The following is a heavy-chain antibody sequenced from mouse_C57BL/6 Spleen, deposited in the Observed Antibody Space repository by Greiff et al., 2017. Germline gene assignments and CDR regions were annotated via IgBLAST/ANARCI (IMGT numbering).Heavy chain of an antibody. V-gene: IGHV5-4*03. Sequence: EVKLMESGGGLVKPGGSLKLSCAASGFTFSSYAMSWVRQTPEKRLEWVATISDGGSYTYYPDNVKGRFTISRDNAKNNLYLQMSHLKSEDTAMYHCARRNWDREYCHYWPKRTTLTVLS. CDR3: ARRNWDREYCHY. CDR2: ISDGGSYT. J-gene: IGHJ2*01. CDR1: GFTFSSYA. D-gene: IGHD4-1*01.